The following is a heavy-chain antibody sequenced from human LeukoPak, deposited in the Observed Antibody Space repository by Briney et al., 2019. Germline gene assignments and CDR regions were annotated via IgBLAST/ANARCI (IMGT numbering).Heavy chain of an antibody. CDR1: GGSFSGYY. Sequence: SETLSLTCAVYGGSFSGYYWSWIRQPPGKGLEWIGEINHSGSTNFNPSLKSRVTISVDTSKNQFSLKLSSVTAADTAVYYCARDGVTMVRGGMDVWGQGTTVTVSS. CDR3: ARDGVTMVRGGMDV. D-gene: IGHD3-10*01. V-gene: IGHV4-34*01. CDR2: INHSGST. J-gene: IGHJ6*02.